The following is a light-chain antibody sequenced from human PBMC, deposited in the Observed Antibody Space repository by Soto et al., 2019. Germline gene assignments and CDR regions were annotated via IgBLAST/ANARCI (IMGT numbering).Light chain of an antibody. CDR2: DDR. Sequence: ELTQPPSVSVAPGQTASISCGGNNIGSRSVHWYQQKPGQAPVLVVYDDRDRPSGIPERFAGSNSGNTATLTISRVEAGDEADYYCQVWDSTSDNYVFGNGTKVTVL. CDR1: NIGSRS. V-gene: IGLV3-21*02. CDR3: QVWDSTSDNYV. J-gene: IGLJ1*01.